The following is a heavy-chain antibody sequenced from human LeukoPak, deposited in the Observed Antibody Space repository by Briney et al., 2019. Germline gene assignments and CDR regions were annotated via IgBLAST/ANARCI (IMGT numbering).Heavy chain of an antibody. V-gene: IGHV1-3*01. J-gene: IGHJ5*02. CDR1: GYTFTSYA. Sequence: ASVKVSCKASGYTFTSYAMHWVRQAPGQRLEWMGWLNAGNGNTKYSQKFQGRVTITRDTSASTAYMELSSLRSEDAAVYYCARSTLPTIFVVVTIRGNWFDPWGQVSLVTVSS. CDR2: LNAGNGNT. CDR3: ARSTLPTIFVVVTIRGNWFDP. D-gene: IGHD3-3*01.